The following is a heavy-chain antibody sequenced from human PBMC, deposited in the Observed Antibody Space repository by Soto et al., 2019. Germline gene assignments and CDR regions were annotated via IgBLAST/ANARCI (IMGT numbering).Heavy chain of an antibody. D-gene: IGHD2-15*01. J-gene: IGHJ4*02. CDR1: GGTFSSYA. Sequence: SVKVSCKASGGTFSSYAISWVRQAPGQGLEWMGGIIPIFGTANYAQKFQGRVTITADESTSTAYMELSSLRSEDTAVYYCARVYFSGGSCYGIDYWGQGTLVTVSS. CDR3: ARVYFSGGSCYGIDY. V-gene: IGHV1-69*13. CDR2: IIPIFGTA.